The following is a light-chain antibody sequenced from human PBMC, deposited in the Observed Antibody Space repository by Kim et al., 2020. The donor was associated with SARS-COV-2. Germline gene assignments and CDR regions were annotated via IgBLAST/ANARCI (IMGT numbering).Light chain of an antibody. V-gene: IGLV2-14*03. CDR3: SSYTSSSTLWV. Sequence: QSITCSCTGTSSDVGGYNYVFWYQQHPGKAPQLMIYDVSNRPSVVSNRFSGSKSGNTASLTISGLQAEDEADYYCSSYTSSSTLWVFGGGTQLTVL. CDR1: SSDVGGYNY. CDR2: DVS. J-gene: IGLJ3*02.